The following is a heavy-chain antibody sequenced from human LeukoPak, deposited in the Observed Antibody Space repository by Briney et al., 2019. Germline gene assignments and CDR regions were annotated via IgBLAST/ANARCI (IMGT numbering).Heavy chain of an antibody. CDR3: ARDEIVGATRFGY. CDR2: MNPSGGST. D-gene: IGHD1-26*01. V-gene: IGHV1-46*01. J-gene: IGHJ4*02. Sequence: GASVKVSCKASGYTFTSYYMHWVRQAPGQGLEWMGIMNPSGGSTSYAQKFQGRVTMTRDTSTSTVFMELSSLRSEDTAMYYCARDEIVGATRFGYWGQGTLVTVSS. CDR1: GYTFTSYY.